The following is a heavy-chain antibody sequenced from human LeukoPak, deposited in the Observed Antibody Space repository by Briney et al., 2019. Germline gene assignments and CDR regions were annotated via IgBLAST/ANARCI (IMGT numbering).Heavy chain of an antibody. CDR1: GFTFSNCP. CDR3: SRDISSSTRAFDI. Sequence: GGSLRLSRVASGFTFSNCPMSWVRQAPGQGLEWVTAISGSGANTYYSDSVKGRFTVSRDNSRNTLYVQMNSLRGEDTAVYYCSRDISSSTRAFDIWGQGTMVTVS. D-gene: IGHD2-15*01. CDR2: ISGSGANT. J-gene: IGHJ3*02. V-gene: IGHV3-23*01.